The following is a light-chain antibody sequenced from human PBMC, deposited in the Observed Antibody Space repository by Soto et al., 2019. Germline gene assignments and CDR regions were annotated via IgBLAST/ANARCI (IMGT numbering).Light chain of an antibody. CDR2: KAS. V-gene: IGKV1-5*03. CDR1: QSISSW. CDR3: QQYTSYLYT. J-gene: IGKJ2*01. Sequence: DIQMTQSPSTLSASVGDRVTITCRASQSISSWLAWYQQKPGKAPKLLIYKASSLESGVPSRFSGSGSRTEFTLNISSLPPDDFATYYCQQYTSYLYTFSQGTKLEIK.